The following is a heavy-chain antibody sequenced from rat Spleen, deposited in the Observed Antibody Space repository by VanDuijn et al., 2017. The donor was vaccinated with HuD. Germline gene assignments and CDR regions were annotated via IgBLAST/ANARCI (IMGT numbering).Heavy chain of an antibody. D-gene: IGHD3-8*01. CDR3: VRANRETYAHFDY. V-gene: IGHV2-43*01. CDR1: GFSLTNYH. J-gene: IGHJ2*01. Sequence: QVQLKESGPGLVQPSQTLSLTCTVSGFSLTNYHVGWVRQSPGKGLEWMGVIWTGGTTAYHSSFNSRLSVSRDISMSQVFLRMNSLQTEDTATYYCVRANRETYAHFDYWGQGVMVTVSS. CDR2: IWTGGTT.